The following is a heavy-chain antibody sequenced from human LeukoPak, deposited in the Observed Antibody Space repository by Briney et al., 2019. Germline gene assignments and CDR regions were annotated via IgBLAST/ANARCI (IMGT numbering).Heavy chain of an antibody. CDR3: ASDSGSYYSFDY. J-gene: IGHJ4*02. D-gene: IGHD1-26*01. CDR2: IYSGGST. V-gene: IGHV3-66*01. Sequence: GGSLRLSCAASGFTVSSNYMSWVRQAPGKGLEWVSVIYSGGSTYYADSVKDRFTISRDNSKNTLYLQMNSLRAEDTAVYYCASDSGSYYSFDYWGQGTLVTVSS. CDR1: GFTVSSNY.